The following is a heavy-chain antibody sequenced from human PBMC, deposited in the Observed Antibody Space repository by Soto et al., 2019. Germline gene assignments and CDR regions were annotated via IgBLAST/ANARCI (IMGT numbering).Heavy chain of an antibody. J-gene: IGHJ4*02. V-gene: IGHV1-3*04. CDR3: ARAGDDCSNARCYMLFY. CDR1: GGAFGSDS. D-gene: IGHD2-2*02. CDR2: INTGNGNT. Sequence: ASLKVSCKASGGAFGSDSVSWVRQAPVQRPEWMGWINTGNGNTKYSENFQGRATITKDTSASTAYMELSSLGSDDTAVYFCARAGDDCSNARCYMLFYWGQGTQVTVSS.